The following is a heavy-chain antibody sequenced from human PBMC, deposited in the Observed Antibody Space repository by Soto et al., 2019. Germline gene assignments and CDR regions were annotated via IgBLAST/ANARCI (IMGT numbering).Heavy chain of an antibody. J-gene: IGHJ6*02. D-gene: IGHD1-26*01. CDR2: ISGSGGST. CDR1: GFTFSNSA. Sequence: EVQLLESGGGLVQPGGSLRLSCGASGFTFSNSAMSWVRQAPGKGLEWVSVISGSGGSTKYADSVKGRFTISRDNSKNTMFLQMNSMRAQDTALYYCAKETWEAQSYTGMAVWGQGTTVTVSS. V-gene: IGHV3-23*01. CDR3: AKETWEAQSYTGMAV.